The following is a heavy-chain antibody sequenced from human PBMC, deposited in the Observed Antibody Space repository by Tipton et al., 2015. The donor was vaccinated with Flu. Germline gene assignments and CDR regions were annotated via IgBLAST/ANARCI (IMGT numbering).Heavy chain of an antibody. CDR2: IYPSGNT. CDR3: ARSGSYHHDYFDL. V-gene: IGHV4-4*07. J-gene: IGHJ2*01. Sequence: TLSLTCTVSGGSLSSYFWSWIRQPAGKGLEWIGRIYPSGNTNYNPSLQSRVTMSVDTSRNQFSLTQTSVTAADAAIYYCARSGSYHHDYFDLWGRGTLVGVSS. D-gene: IGHD1-26*01. CDR1: GGSLSSYF.